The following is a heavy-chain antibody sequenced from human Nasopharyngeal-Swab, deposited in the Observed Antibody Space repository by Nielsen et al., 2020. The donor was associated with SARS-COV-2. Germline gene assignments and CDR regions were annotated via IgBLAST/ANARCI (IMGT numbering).Heavy chain of an antibody. CDR3: TRDFSAAAGSFDI. J-gene: IGHJ3*02. V-gene: IGHV3-74*01. D-gene: IGHD6-13*01. CDR1: GFTFSSYW. CDR2: IKSDGSTT. Sequence: GGSLRLSCAASGFTFSSYWMHWVRQAPGQGLVWVSRIKSDGSTTNYADSVKGRFTISRDNAKNTLYLQMHSLRAEDTAVYYCTRDFSAAAGSFDIWGQGTMVTVSS.